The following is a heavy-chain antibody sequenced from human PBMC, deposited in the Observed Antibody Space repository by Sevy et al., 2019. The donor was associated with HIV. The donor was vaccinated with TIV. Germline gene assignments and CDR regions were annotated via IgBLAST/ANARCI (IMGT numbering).Heavy chain of an antibody. CDR1: GFSFNTYT. J-gene: IGHJ4*02. V-gene: IGHV3-21*01. CDR2: ISSSGVYE. D-gene: IGHD1-26*01. Sequence: GSLRLSCAASGFSFNTYTFYWVRQAPGEGLEWISSISSSGVYEYYADSVRGRFTISRDNAKNSLSLQMNGLRVEDTGVYYCVRVPDSGGRGRADYWGQGTRVTVSS. CDR3: VRVPDSGGRGRADY.